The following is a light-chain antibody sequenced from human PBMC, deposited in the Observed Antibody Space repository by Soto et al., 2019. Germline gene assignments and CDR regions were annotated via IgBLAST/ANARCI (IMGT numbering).Light chain of an antibody. J-gene: IGKJ1*01. CDR3: QQYGTSPPWT. CDR2: GAS. Sequence: IVLTQSPGTLSLSPGERATLSCRASQSISSSSLAWYQQKPGQAPRLLIYGASSRATDIPDRFSGSGSGTDFTLTISRLEPEDFAVYYCQQYGTSPPWTFGQGTKVETK. CDR1: QSISSSS. V-gene: IGKV3-20*01.